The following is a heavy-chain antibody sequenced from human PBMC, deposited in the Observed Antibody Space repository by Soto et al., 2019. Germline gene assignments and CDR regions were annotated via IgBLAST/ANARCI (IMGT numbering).Heavy chain of an antibody. Sequence: GGSLRLSCAASGFTFSNYWMHWVRQAPGKGLVWVSRINTDGSSRSYADSVKGRFTISRDNAKNTLYLQMNSLRAEDTAVYYCTRVLAAAHLVPFDYWGQGTVVTVSS. CDR2: INTDGSSR. J-gene: IGHJ4*02. V-gene: IGHV3-74*01. D-gene: IGHD1-26*01. CDR1: GFTFSNYW. CDR3: TRVLAAAHLVPFDY.